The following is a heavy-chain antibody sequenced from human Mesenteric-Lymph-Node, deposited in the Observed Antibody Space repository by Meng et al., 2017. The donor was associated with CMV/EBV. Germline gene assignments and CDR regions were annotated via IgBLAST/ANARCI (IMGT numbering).Heavy chain of an antibody. Sequence: GESLKISCKGSGYSFTSYWIGWVRQMPGKGLEWMGIIYPGDSETRYSPSFQGQATISADKSISTAYLQWNSLKASDTAIYYCARRTGYSGYDLQFDYWGQGTLVTVSS. CDR2: IYPGDSET. V-gene: IGHV5-51*01. CDR1: GYSFTSYW. CDR3: ARRTGYSGYDLQFDY. J-gene: IGHJ4*02. D-gene: IGHD5-12*01.